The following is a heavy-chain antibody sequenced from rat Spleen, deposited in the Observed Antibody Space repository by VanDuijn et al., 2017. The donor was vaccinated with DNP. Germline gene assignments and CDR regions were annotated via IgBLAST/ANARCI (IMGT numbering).Heavy chain of an antibody. V-gene: IGHV5-25*01. Sequence: EVQLVESGGGLVQPGRSLKLSCAASGFIFSYYDMAWVRQAPTKGLEWVASISTGGDNTYFRDSVRGRFTVFRDNAKSTLYLQMDSLRSEDTATYYCATHDNWAWGQGTSVTVSS. CDR1: GFIFSYYD. CDR2: ISTGGDNT. J-gene: IGHJ4*01. CDR3: ATHDNWA. D-gene: IGHD3-6*01.